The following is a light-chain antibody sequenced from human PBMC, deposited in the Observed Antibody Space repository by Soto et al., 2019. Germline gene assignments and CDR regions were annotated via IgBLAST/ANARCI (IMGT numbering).Light chain of an antibody. CDR1: QDINNY. CDR2: AAS. V-gene: IGKV1-16*02. J-gene: IGKJ5*01. CDR3: QQYHSYPIT. Sequence: DIQMTQSPSSLSASVGDRVTITCRASQDINNYVAWFQQKTGKAPKSLIYAASSLQSGVPSKFSGSGYGTDFTLTISSLQLEDFATYYCQQYHSYPITFGQGTRLEIK.